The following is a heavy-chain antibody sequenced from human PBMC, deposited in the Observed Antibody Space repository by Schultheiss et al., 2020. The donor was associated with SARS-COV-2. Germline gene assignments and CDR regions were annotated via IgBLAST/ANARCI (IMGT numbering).Heavy chain of an antibody. Sequence: GGSLRLSCAASGFTFSSYAMHWVRQAPGKGLEWVAVISYDGSNKYYADSVKGRFTISRDNSKNTLYLQMNSLRAEDTAVYYCARDLSRWLARGDYGMDVWGQGTTVTVSS. V-gene: IGHV3-30-3*01. CDR1: GFTFSSYA. J-gene: IGHJ6*02. CDR2: ISYDGSNK. D-gene: IGHD6-19*01. CDR3: ARDLSRWLARGDYGMDV.